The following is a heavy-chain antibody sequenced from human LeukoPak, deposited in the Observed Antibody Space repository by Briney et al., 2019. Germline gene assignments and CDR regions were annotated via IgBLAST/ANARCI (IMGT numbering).Heavy chain of an antibody. CDR1: GFTFSSYS. D-gene: IGHD2-21*02. CDR3: ARDLVVVTAIPILGY. Sequence: GGSLRLSCAASGFTFSSYSMNWVRQAPGKGLEWVSYISSSSSTIYYADSVKGRFTVSRDNAKNSLYLQMNSLRAEDTAVYYCARDLVVVTAIPILGYWGQGTLVTVSS. J-gene: IGHJ4*02. CDR2: ISSSSSTI. V-gene: IGHV3-48*04.